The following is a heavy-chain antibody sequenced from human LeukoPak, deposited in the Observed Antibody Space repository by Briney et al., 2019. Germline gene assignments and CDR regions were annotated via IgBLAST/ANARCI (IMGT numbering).Heavy chain of an antibody. CDR2: IIPIFGTA. V-gene: IGHV1-69*05. D-gene: IGHD6-13*01. CDR1: GGTFSSYA. CDR3: ARAGSSYDAFDI. J-gene: IGHJ3*02. Sequence: SVKVSCKASGGTFSSYAISWVRQAPGQGLEWMGGIIPIFGTAKYAQKFQGRVTITTDESTSTAYMELSSLRSEDTAVYSCARAGSSYDAFDIWGQGTMVTVSS.